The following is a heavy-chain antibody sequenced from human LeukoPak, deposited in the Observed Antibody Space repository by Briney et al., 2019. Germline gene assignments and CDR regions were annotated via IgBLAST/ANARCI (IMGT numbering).Heavy chain of an antibody. J-gene: IGHJ4*02. Sequence: SETLSLTCTVSGGSISSSSYYWGWIRQPPGKGLEWIVSIYYSGSTYYNPSLKSRVTISVDTSKNQFSLKLSSVTAADTAVYYCARHGDRYDFWSGYYAGIWNYFDYWGQGTLVTVSS. D-gene: IGHD3-3*01. CDR2: IYYSGST. CDR1: GGSISSSSYY. CDR3: ARHGDRYDFWSGYYAGIWNYFDY. V-gene: IGHV4-39*01.